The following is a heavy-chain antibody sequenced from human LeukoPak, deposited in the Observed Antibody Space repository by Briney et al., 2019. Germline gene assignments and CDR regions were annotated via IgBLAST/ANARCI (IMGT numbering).Heavy chain of an antibody. J-gene: IGHJ5*02. CDR2: ITYDGSNK. V-gene: IGHV3-30-3*01. Sequence: GGSLRLSCETSGFTFSSHAMQWVRLAPGKGLECVALITYDGSNKYYADSVKGRFTISRDNSENTLYLQMNSLRPEDTAVYYCARRDGGFASRCFDPWGQGTLVTVSS. CDR3: ARRDGGFASRCFDP. D-gene: IGHD4-23*01. CDR1: GFTFSSHA.